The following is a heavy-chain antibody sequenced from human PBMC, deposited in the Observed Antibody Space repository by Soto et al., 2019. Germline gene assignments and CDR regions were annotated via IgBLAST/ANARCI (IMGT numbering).Heavy chain of an antibody. Sequence: XXTLSLPFTVCGGSISRSSYYWGSIRQPPGKGLEWIGSIYYSGSTYYNPSLKRRVTISVDTSKNQFSLKLRSVTAADTAVYYCARLGRNDAFDIWAQGTMVTVSS. D-gene: IGHD1-1*01. CDR2: IYYSGST. CDR1: GGSISRSSYY. J-gene: IGHJ3*02. V-gene: IGHV4-39*01. CDR3: ARLGRNDAFDI.